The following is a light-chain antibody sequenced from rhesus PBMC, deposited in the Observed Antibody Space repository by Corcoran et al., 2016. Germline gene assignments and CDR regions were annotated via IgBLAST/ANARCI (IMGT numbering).Light chain of an antibody. CDR2: KAS. V-gene: IGKV1-74*01. J-gene: IGKJ3*01. CDR3: QHGFGTPFT. Sequence: DIQMTQSPSSLSASAGDRVTITCRARENVNNYLNWYQQKPGKAPKLLIYKASTLQSGVPSRFSGSGSGTDYTFTLSILRPEDVATYYCQHGFGTPFTFVPGTKLDI. CDR1: ENVNNY.